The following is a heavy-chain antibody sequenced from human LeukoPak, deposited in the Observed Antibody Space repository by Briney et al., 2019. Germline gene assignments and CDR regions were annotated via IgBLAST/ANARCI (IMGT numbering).Heavy chain of an antibody. J-gene: IGHJ5*02. V-gene: IGHV4-59*01. D-gene: IGHD1-1*01. CDR2: IYYSGST. CDR1: GGSISTYY. Sequence: PSETLSLTCTVSGGSISTYYRSWIRQPPGKGLEWIGYIYYSGSTKYNPSLKSRVTISVDPSKNQFSPKLRSVTAADTAAYYCARGGFLDPFDPWGRGTLVTVSS. CDR3: ARGGFLDPFDP.